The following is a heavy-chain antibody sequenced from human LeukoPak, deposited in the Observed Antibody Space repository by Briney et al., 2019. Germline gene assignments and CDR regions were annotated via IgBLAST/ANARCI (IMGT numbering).Heavy chain of an antibody. CDR2: INHSGST. CDR1: GGSFSGYY. J-gene: IGHJ6*03. Sequence: SETLSLTCAVYGGSFSGYYWSWIRQPPGKGLEWIGEINHSGSTNYNPSLKSRVTISVDTSKNQFSLKLSSVTAADTAVYYCARQNYDGAYYYYYMDVWGKGTTVTISS. V-gene: IGHV4-34*01. D-gene: IGHD1-7*01. CDR3: ARQNYDGAYYYYYMDV.